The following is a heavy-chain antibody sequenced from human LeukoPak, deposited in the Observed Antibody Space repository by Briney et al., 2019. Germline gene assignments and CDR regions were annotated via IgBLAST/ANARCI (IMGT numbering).Heavy chain of an antibody. Sequence: GGSLRLSCTASGFTFSDYGMSWVRQAPGKGLEWVGFIRINSYGGTTEYAASVKGRFTISRDDSKSIAYLQMNSLKSEDTAVYYCTRILLDHLVFGHWGRGTLVTVSS. CDR3: TRILLDHLVFGH. CDR2: IRINSYGGTT. D-gene: IGHD2-8*02. CDR1: GFTFSDYG. V-gene: IGHV3-49*04. J-gene: IGHJ4*02.